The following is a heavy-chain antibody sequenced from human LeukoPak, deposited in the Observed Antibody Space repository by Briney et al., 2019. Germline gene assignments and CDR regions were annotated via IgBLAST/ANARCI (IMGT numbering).Heavy chain of an antibody. CDR1: GFTLSGCE. V-gene: IGHV3-48*03. J-gene: IGHJ3*02. D-gene: IGHD3-10*01. Sequence: GGSLRLSCAISGFTLSGCELTWVRQAPGKGLEWISYISRSGNTIYYADSVKGRFTTSSDNAKNSLYLQMNSLRVEDTAVYYCARVATMVRVPLDALDIWGQGTMVSVSS. CDR2: ISRSGNTI. CDR3: ARVATMVRVPLDALDI.